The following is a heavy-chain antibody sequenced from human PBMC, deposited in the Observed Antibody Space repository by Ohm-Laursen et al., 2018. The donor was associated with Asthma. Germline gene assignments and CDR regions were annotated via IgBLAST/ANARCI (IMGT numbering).Heavy chain of an antibody. V-gene: IGHV4-4*08. CDR3: ARGPMHDYYFDN. D-gene: IGHD1-1*01. J-gene: IGHJ4*02. Sequence: SETLSLTRPLSGASFSTYYWGWIRQPPGKGLEWIGYIYSTGSTNYNPSLESRVTISIDTSTNQFSLKLSFVTAADTAVYYCARGPMHDYYFDNWGQGTLVTVSS. CDR2: IYSTGST. CDR1: GASFSTYY.